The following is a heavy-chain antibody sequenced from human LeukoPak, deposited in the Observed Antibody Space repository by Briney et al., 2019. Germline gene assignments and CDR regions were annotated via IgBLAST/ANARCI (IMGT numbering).Heavy chain of an antibody. J-gene: IGHJ4*02. D-gene: IGHD6-13*01. CDR3: AKDRIAAAGVSFDY. V-gene: IGHV3-23*01. Sequence: GGSLRLSCAASGFIVSSNYMSWVRQAPGKGLEWVSAISGSGGSSYYADSVKGRFTISRDKSKNTLYLQTNSLRAEDTAVYYCAKDRIAAAGVSFDYWGQGTLVTVSS. CDR2: ISGSGGSS. CDR1: GFIVSSNY.